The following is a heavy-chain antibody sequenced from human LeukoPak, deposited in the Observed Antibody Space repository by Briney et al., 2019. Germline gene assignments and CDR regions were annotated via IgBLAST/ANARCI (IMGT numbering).Heavy chain of an antibody. J-gene: IGHJ4*02. CDR1: GGTFSSYA. CDR3: ARVGLFGLWWWGYFDY. CDR2: VIPIFGTA. D-gene: IGHD2-21*01. Sequence: SVKVSCKAFGGTFSSYAISWVRQAPGQGLEWVGEVIPIFGTANYEQNFQGRFTITADDSTSTAYMELSSLRSEDTAVYYCARVGLFGLWWWGYFDYWGQGTLVTVSS. V-gene: IGHV1-69*01.